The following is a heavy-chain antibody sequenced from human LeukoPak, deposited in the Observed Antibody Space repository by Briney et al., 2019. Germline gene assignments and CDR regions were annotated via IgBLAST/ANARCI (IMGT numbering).Heavy chain of an antibody. V-gene: IGHV4-4*07. J-gene: IGHJ4*02. CDR3: ARDSGWLVDY. CDR1: GGSISSYY. CDR2: IYTSGST. D-gene: IGHD2-15*01. Sequence: SETLSLTCTVSGGSISSYYWSWIRQPAGKGLVWIGRIYTSGSTNYNPSLKSRVTMSVDTSKNQFSLKLSSVTAADTAVYYCARDSGWLVDYWGQGTLVTVSS.